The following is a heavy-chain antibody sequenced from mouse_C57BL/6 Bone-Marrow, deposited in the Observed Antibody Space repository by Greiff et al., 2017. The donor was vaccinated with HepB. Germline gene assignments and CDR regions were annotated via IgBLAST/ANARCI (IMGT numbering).Heavy chain of an antibody. Sequence: EVKVVESGGGLVKPGGSLKLSCAASGFTFSSYAMSWVRQTPEKRLEWVATISDGGSYTYYPDNVKGRFTISRDNAKNNLYLQMSHLKSEDTAMYYCARGSPITTGVPWYFDVWGTGTTVTVSS. CDR2: ISDGGSYT. CDR3: ARGSPITTGVPWYFDV. V-gene: IGHV5-4*03. CDR1: GFTFSSYA. D-gene: IGHD1-1*01. J-gene: IGHJ1*03.